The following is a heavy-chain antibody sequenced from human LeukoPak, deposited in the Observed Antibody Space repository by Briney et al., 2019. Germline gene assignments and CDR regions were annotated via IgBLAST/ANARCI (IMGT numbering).Heavy chain of an antibody. Sequence: GGSLRLSCAASGLTFSDYSMTWVRQAPGKGLFWVSGISAGGGSTYYADSVKGRFTISRDNSRNTLYLQMNSLRAEDTAVYYCAKDRWSSPVSSSDMWGQGTMVTVSS. CDR1: GLTFSDYS. CDR2: ISAGGGST. J-gene: IGHJ3*02. V-gene: IGHV3-23*01. CDR3: AKDRWSSPVSSSDM. D-gene: IGHD2/OR15-2a*01.